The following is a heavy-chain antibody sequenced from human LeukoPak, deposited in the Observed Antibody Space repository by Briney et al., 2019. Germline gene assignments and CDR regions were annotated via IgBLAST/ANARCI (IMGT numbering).Heavy chain of an antibody. CDR1: GGSISSYY. CDR2: IYYSGST. CDR3: ARGVMESWLDY. J-gene: IGHJ4*02. D-gene: IGHD3-16*01. V-gene: IGHV4-59*01. Sequence: KSSETLSLTCTVSGGSISSYYWSWIRQPPGKGLEWIGYIYYSGSTNYNPSLKSRVTISVDTSKNQFSLKLSSVTAADTAVYYCARGVMESWLDYWGQGTLVTVSS.